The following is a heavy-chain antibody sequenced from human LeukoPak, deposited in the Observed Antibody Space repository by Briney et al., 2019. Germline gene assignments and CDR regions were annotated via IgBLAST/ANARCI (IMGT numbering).Heavy chain of an antibody. J-gene: IGHJ4*02. CDR3: ARVAGDTASFDY. CDR1: GFTFSSYA. D-gene: IGHD5-18*01. Sequence: AGRSLRLSCAASGFTFSSYAMHWVRQAPGKGLEYVSAISSNGGSTYYANSVKGRFTISRDNSKNTLYLQMGSLRAEDMAVYYCARVAGDTASFDYWGQGTLVTVSS. V-gene: IGHV3-64*01. CDR2: ISSNGGST.